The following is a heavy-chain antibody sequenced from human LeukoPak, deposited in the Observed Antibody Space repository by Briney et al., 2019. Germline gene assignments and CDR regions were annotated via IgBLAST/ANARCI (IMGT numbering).Heavy chain of an antibody. CDR1: GYTFTGYY. CDR2: INPKTGNT. CDR3: ARGGFDY. V-gene: IGHV1-2*02. J-gene: IGHJ4*02. Sequence: ASLKVSCKASGYTFTGYYLPWVRQAPGQGLDWMGWINPKTGNTNYAPKFQGRVTMTRDTSITTAYMEVTSLRSDDTAVYYCARGGFDYWGQGTLVTVSS.